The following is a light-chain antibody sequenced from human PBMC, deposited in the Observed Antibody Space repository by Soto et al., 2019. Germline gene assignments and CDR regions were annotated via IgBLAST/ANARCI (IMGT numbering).Light chain of an antibody. CDR3: QQYYSIPFT. J-gene: IGKJ3*01. CDR2: WAS. Sequence: DIVLTQSPESLGVSLGERATINCKSSQRVLHSSNNKNYLVWYQQKPGQPPKLLIYWASTRDSGVPDRVSGSGSGKDFTLTISSLQAEDVAIYSCQQYYSIPFTFGAATKVDIK. CDR1: QRVLHSSNNKNY. V-gene: IGKV4-1*01.